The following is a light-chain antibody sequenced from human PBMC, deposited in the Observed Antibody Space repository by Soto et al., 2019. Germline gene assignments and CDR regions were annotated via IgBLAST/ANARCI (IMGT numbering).Light chain of an antibody. CDR2: AAS. CDR3: QQLKSYPLS. Sequence: DIQLTQSPSFLSASVGDRVTITCRTSQDISSYLAWYQQKPGKAPQPLISAASTLQSGVPSRFSGSGSGTEFTLTISSLQPEDFATYYCQQLKSYPLSFGGGTKVEI. CDR1: QDISSY. V-gene: IGKV1-9*01. J-gene: IGKJ4*01.